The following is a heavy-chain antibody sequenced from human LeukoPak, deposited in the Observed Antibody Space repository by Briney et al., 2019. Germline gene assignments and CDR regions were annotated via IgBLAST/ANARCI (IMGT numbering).Heavy chain of an antibody. CDR1: GFTVSSNY. CDR3: ARDRGGVAVAGHDY. CDR2: ISSSSSYI. Sequence: PGGSLRLSCAASGFTVSSNYMNWVRQAPGEGLEWVSSISSSSSYIYYADSVKGRFTISRDNVKNSLYLQMNSLRAEDTAVYYCARDRGGVAVAGHDYWGQGTLVTVSS. V-gene: IGHV3-21*01. D-gene: IGHD6-19*01. J-gene: IGHJ4*02.